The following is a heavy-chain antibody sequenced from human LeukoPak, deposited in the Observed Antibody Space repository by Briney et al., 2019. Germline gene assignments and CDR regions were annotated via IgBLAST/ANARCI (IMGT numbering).Heavy chain of an antibody. CDR1: GFTFSSYS. D-gene: IGHD5-24*01. J-gene: IGHJ4*02. V-gene: IGHV3-21*01. CDR3: AREMATITDFDY. Sequence: KSGGSLRLSCAASGFTFSSYSMNWVRQAPGKGLEWVSSISSSSSYIYYADSVKGRFTISRDNAKNSLYLQMNSLRAEDTAVYYCAREMATITDFDYWGQGTLVTVSS. CDR2: ISSSSSYI.